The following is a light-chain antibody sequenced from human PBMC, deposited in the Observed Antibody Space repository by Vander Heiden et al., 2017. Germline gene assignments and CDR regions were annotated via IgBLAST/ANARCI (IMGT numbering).Light chain of an antibody. CDR2: GA. Sequence: EILFTQSPGTLSFSPGEKATLSCSASQSISSAHLAWYQQTPAQAPSLLIYGAFSGSGTYFTLTISRLDPDDFAVFYFPLYSDSLLTFGQVTIVEIK. V-gene: IGKV3-20*01. J-gene: IGKJ1*01. CDR3: PLYSDSLLT. CDR1: QSISSAH.